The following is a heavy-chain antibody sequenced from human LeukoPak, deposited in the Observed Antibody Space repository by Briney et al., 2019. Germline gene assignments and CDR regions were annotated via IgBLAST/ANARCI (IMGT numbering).Heavy chain of an antibody. Sequence: GESLKISCKGSGYSFTSYWISWVRQKPGKGLERMGIIFPGDSDTRYSPSFQGQVTISADKSISTAYLQWSSLKASDTAMYYCARRLTYDSRAYYCLDYWGQGTLVTVSS. V-gene: IGHV5-51*01. CDR3: ARRLTYDSRAYYCLDY. D-gene: IGHD3-22*01. J-gene: IGHJ4*02. CDR2: IFPGDSDT. CDR1: GYSFTSYW.